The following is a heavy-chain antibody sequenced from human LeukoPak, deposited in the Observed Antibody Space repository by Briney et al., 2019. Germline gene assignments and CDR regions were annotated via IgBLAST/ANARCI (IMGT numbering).Heavy chain of an antibody. J-gene: IGHJ4*02. Sequence: ASVKVSCKASGYTFATSTMHWVRQVPGQRLEWMGSINSGNDDADFSEAFQGRLAIARDTSANTVYMELSSLTSEDTAVYYCAKGYNYGSWRVDYWGQGTLVTVSS. CDR1: GYTFATST. V-gene: IGHV1-3*03. D-gene: IGHD3-10*01. CDR3: AKGYNYGSWRVDY. CDR2: INSGNDDA.